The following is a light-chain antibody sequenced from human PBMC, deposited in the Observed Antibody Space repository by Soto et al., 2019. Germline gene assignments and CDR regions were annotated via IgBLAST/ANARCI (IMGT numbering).Light chain of an antibody. J-gene: IGKJ1*01. Sequence: EIVMTQSPATLSVSPGERATLSCRASQSVSSNLAWYQQKPGQAPRLLIYGASTRATGIPARFSGSGSGTEFTLTISSLQSVDFAVYYCQQYNNLPQTFGHGTKVDIK. CDR3: QQYNNLPQT. CDR1: QSVSSN. V-gene: IGKV3-15*01. CDR2: GAS.